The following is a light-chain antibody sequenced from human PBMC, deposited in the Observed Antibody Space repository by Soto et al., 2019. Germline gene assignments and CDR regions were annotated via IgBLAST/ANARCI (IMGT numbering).Light chain of an antibody. V-gene: IGKV3-20*01. CDR3: QQYGGSPSYT. J-gene: IGKJ2*01. CDR1: QSVSSSY. Sequence: EIVLTQSPGTLSLSPGERATLSCRASQSVSSSYLAWYQQKPGQAPRLLIYGASSRATGIPYRFSGSGSGTDFTLTISRLEPEDFAVYYCQQYGGSPSYTFGQGTKLEIK. CDR2: GAS.